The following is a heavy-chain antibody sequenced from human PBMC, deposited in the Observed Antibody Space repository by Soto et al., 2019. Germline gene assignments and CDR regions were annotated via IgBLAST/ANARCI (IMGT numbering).Heavy chain of an antibody. Sequence: PSETLSLTCAVSGGSISSGGYSWSWIRQPPGKGLEWIGYIYHSGSTNYNPSLKSRVTISLDTSKNQFSLKLSSVTAADTAFFYCARVSYYDFWSGYSFDYWGQGTLVTVSS. D-gene: IGHD3-3*01. V-gene: IGHV4-30-2*02. CDR3: ARVSYYDFWSGYSFDY. J-gene: IGHJ4*02. CDR1: GGSISSGGYS. CDR2: IYHSGST.